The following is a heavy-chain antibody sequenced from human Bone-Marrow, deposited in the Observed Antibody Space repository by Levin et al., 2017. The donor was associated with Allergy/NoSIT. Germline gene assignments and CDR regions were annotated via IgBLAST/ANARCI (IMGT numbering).Heavy chain of an antibody. CDR1: GFTFSSYA. D-gene: IGHD3-3*01. J-gene: IGHJ4*02. CDR2: ISGSGGST. V-gene: IGHV3-23*01. CDR3: AKRGGDFQYYFDY. Sequence: GESLKISCAASGFTFSSYAMSWVRQAPGKGLEWVSAISGSGGSTYYADSVKGRFTISRDNSKNTLYLQMNSLRAEDTAVYYCAKRGGDFQYYFDYWGQGTLVTVSS.